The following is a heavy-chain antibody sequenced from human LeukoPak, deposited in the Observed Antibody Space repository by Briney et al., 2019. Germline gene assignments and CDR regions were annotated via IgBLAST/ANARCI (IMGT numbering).Heavy chain of an antibody. CDR3: ARPYYYDSRIDP. Sequence: SETLSLTCTVSSGSISSGDYYWSWIRQPPGKGLEWIGYMYYSGSTYYNPSLKSRVTIPVDTSKNQFSLKLSSVTAADTAVYYCARPYYYDSRIDPWGQGTLVTVSS. D-gene: IGHD3-22*01. CDR2: MYYSGST. CDR1: SGSISSGDYY. J-gene: IGHJ5*02. V-gene: IGHV4-30-4*01.